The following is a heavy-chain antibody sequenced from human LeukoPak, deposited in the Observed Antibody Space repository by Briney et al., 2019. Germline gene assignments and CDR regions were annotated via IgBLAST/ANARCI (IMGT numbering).Heavy chain of an antibody. CDR3: ARGYDSSPDAFDI. Sequence: PSETLSLTCTVSGGSISSYYWSWIRQPPGKGLQWIGYINYNGSTNSNPSLKSRATISLDTSKNQFSLKLSSVTAADTAVYYCARGYDSSPDAFDIWGQGTMVTVSS. CDR1: GGSISSYY. J-gene: IGHJ3*02. CDR2: INYNGST. V-gene: IGHV4-59*01. D-gene: IGHD3-22*01.